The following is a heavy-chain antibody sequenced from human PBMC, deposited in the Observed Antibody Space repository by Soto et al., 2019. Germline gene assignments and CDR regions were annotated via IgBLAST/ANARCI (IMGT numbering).Heavy chain of an antibody. CDR1: GFTFSGYW. CDR2: INSDGSNT. V-gene: IGHV3-74*01. CDR3: VRVGVTGDFDY. J-gene: IGHJ4*02. D-gene: IGHD7-27*01. Sequence: EVQLVESGGGLVQPGGSLRLSCAASGFTFSGYWMHWVRQGPGKGLVWVSRINSDGSNTIDADSVKGRFTISRDNAKNTLYLQMNSLRAEDTAVYYCVRVGVTGDFDYWGQGTLVTVSS.